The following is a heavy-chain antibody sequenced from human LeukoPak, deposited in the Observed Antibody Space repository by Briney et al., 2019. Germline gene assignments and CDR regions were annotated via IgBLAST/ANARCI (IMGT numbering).Heavy chain of an antibody. J-gene: IGHJ4*02. CDR2: IYPGDSDT. Sequence: GESLKISCKGSGYSFTNYWIGWVRQMPARGLEWMGIIYPGDSDTRYSPSLQGQVTISADKSITTAYLQWSSLKASDTAMYYCARRGYCATTTCYRLFDYWGQGTLVTVSA. D-gene: IGHD2-2*01. CDR3: ARRGYCATTTCYRLFDY. CDR1: GYSFTNYW. V-gene: IGHV5-51*01.